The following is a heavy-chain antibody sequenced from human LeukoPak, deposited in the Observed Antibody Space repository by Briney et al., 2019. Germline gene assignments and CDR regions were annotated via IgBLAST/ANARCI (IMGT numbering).Heavy chain of an antibody. V-gene: IGHV4-59*01. J-gene: IGHJ4*02. Sequence: SETLSLTCTVSGXSMTSDYWTWIRQPPGKGLEWLGYVYHSGTSFYNPALKSRLTISIDTSKKQFSLNVISVTTADTALYFCARDRGIGYGPSDLDSWGPGVLVTVSS. CDR3: ARDRGIGYGPSDLDS. D-gene: IGHD3-10*01. CDR2: VYHSGTS. CDR1: GXSMTSDY.